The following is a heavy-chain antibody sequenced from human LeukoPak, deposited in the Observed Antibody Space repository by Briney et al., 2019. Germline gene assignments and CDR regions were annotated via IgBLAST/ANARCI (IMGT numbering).Heavy chain of an antibody. CDR3: ARVDSSGSPVDY. D-gene: IGHD6-19*01. CDR2: IIPIFGTA. J-gene: IGHJ4*02. CDR1: GGTFISYA. Sequence: SVKVSCKASGGTFISYAISWVRQAPGQGVEWMGGIIPIFGTANYAQKFQGRVTITADESTSTAYMELSSLRSEDTAVYYCARVDSSGSPVDYWGQGTLVTVSS. V-gene: IGHV1-69*13.